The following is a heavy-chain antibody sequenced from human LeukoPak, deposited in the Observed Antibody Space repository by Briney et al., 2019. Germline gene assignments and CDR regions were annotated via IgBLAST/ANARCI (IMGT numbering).Heavy chain of an antibody. D-gene: IGHD3-9*01. CDR3: ARSLSRYFDWLSIDY. CDR2: IRYDGSNK. CDR1: GFTFSSYA. Sequence: GGSLRLSCAASGFTFSSYAMSWVRQAPGKGLEWVAFIRYDGSNKYYADSVKGRFTISRDNSKNTLYLQMNSLRAEDTAVYYCARSLSRYFDWLSIDYWGQGTLVTVSS. J-gene: IGHJ4*02. V-gene: IGHV3-30*02.